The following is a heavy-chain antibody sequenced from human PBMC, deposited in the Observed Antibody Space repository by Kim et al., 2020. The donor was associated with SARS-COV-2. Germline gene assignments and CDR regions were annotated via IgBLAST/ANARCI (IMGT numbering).Heavy chain of an antibody. V-gene: IGHV3-9*01. Sequence: DYADSVKGRLITSRDNARNSLYLQMNSLRPEDTALYYCTRDVLAGGADVWGQGTAVIVSS. CDR3: TRDVLAGGADV. J-gene: IGHJ6*02. D-gene: IGHD2-21*01.